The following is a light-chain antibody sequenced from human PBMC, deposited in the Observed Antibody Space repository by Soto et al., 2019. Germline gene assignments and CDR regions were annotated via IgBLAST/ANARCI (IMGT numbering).Light chain of an antibody. CDR1: QDVSRS. J-gene: IGKJ2*01. CDR2: AAS. Sequence: DTQLTQSPSFLSASVGDRVTIACRASQDVSRSVGWYQQKPGTAPKLLISAASTLNSGVPSRFSGSGSGTDFTLTISSLQPEDFATYYCQQTNSFPYTFGQGTKLEIK. CDR3: QQTNSFPYT. V-gene: IGKV1-9*01.